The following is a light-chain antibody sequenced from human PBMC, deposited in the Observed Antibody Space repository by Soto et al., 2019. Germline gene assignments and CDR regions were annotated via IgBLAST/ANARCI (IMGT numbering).Light chain of an antibody. J-gene: IGKJ4*01. V-gene: IGKV1-9*01. Sequence: GDRVTITCRASQGISSYLTWYQQKPGKGPKLLIYAASTLQSGVPSRFSGSGSGTEFTLTISSLQPEDFATHYCQQLNSYPLTFGGGTKVEIK. CDR2: AAS. CDR1: QGISSY. CDR3: QQLNSYPLT.